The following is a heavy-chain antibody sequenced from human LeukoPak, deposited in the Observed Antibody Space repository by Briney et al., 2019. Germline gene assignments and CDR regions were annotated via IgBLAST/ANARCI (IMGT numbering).Heavy chain of an antibody. Sequence: GGSLKISCKGSGYTFTSYWIGWVRQMPGKGLEWMGIIYPGDSDTRYSPSFQGQVSISADKSISTAYLQWSSLKASDTAMYYCARLKDGCSGGSCYEDNWFDPWGQGTLVTVSS. V-gene: IGHV5-51*01. CDR1: GYTFTSYW. CDR3: ARLKDGCSGGSCYEDNWFDP. CDR2: IYPGDSDT. J-gene: IGHJ5*02. D-gene: IGHD2-15*01.